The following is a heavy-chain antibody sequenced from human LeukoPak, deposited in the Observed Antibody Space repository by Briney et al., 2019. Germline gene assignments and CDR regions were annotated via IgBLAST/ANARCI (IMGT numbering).Heavy chain of an antibody. Sequence: GGSLRLSCAASGFTFSGYWMHWVRQASGEGLVWVSRINSDGSSTTYADSVKGRFTISRDNAKNTLYVQMNSLRAEDTAVYYCARGMTGYSKGWYDFDYWGQGTLVTVSS. CDR1: GFTFSGYW. D-gene: IGHD6-19*01. CDR3: ARGMTGYSKGWYDFDY. CDR2: INSDGSST. V-gene: IGHV3-74*01. J-gene: IGHJ4*02.